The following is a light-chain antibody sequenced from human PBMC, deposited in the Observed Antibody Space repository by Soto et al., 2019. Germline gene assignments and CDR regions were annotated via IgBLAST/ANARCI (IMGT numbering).Light chain of an antibody. CDR2: GVS. CDR3: SSYTSGTIV. Sequence: QSALTQPASVSGSPGQSITISCTGTSSDVGRYNYVSWYQQHPGKAPKLMIYGVSNRPSGVSNRFSGSKTGNTASLTISGLQTDDEADYFCSSYTSGTIVFGIGTKVTVL. CDR1: SSDVGRYNY. V-gene: IGLV2-14*01. J-gene: IGLJ1*01.